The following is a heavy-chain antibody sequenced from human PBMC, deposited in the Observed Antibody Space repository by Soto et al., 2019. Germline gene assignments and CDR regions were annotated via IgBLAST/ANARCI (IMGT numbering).Heavy chain of an antibody. CDR2: INPKSGGT. J-gene: IGHJ4*02. CDR3: AREDPYDFGS. V-gene: IGHV1-2*02. Sequence: QLQLVRSGAEVKKPGASVKVSYQSSGYTFTGYYRHWERQAPGQGLEWRGWINPKSGGTNYAQKFQGRVTMTRDTSSSTAYMEMRRLRSDDTAVYYCAREDPYDFGSWGQGTLVTVSS. CDR1: GYTFTGYY. D-gene: IGHD3-3*01.